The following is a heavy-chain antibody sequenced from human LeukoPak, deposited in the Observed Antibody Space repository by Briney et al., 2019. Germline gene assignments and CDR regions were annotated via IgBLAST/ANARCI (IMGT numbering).Heavy chain of an antibody. Sequence: GGSLRLSCAAPGFTFSSYSMNWVRQAPGKGLEWVSSIGSSSSYIYYADSVKGRFTISRDNAKNSLYLQMNSLRAEDTAVYYCAAMRYCSSTSCYSLEFDPWGQGTLVTVSS. V-gene: IGHV3-21*01. CDR1: GFTFSSYS. CDR2: IGSSSSYI. D-gene: IGHD2-2*01. J-gene: IGHJ5*02. CDR3: AAMRYCSSTSCYSLEFDP.